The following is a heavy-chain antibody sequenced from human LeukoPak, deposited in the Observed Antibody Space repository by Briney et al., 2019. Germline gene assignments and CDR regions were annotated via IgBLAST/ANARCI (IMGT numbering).Heavy chain of an antibody. CDR1: GYSFTTYW. CDR3: ASEYCSGGNCYFDY. CDR2: IFPGDSDT. Sequence: GESLKISCKGSGYSFTTYWIGWVRQMPGQGLEWMGIIFPGDSDTRYSPSFQGQVTISADKSISTAYLQWSSLKASDTAIYYCASEYCSGGNCYFDYWGQGTLVTVSS. J-gene: IGHJ4*02. D-gene: IGHD2-15*01. V-gene: IGHV5-51*01.